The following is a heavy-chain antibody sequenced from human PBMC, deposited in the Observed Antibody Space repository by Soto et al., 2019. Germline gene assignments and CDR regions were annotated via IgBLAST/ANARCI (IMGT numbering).Heavy chain of an antibody. CDR2: ITPFSGDV. CDR3: AGGGAGSGPFSWELPDH. V-gene: IGHV1-45*02. CDR1: GNTFTYRD. D-gene: IGHD1-26*01. Sequence: SVKVSCKALGNTFTYRDLHWVRQAPGQALEWMGWITPFSGDVHYAQKFQERVTITRDRSINTAYMQMSSLRSEDTAMYFCAGGGAGSGPFSWELPDHWGQGTLITVSS. J-gene: IGHJ4*02.